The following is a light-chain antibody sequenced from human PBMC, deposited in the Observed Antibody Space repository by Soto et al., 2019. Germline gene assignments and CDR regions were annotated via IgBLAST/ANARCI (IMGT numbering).Light chain of an antibody. V-gene: IGKV1-5*03. Sequence: DIQMTQSPSTLSASVGDRVIITCRASQSINNLLAWYQQKPGKAPKLLIYKASTLRSGVPSRFSGSGSGTEFTLNINSLQPDDFAAYYCQPYKPYWGSFGQGTKVEI. J-gene: IGKJ1*01. CDR2: KAS. CDR1: QSINNL. CDR3: QPYKPYWGS.